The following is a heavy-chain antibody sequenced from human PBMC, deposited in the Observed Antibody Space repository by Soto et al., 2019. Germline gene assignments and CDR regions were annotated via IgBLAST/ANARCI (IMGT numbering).Heavy chain of an antibody. Sequence: GGSLRLSCSGTGFTFSNYGMHWVRQAPGKGLEYVSALSNDGSRTYYADSVKGRFTISRDNSKNTLYLQMSSLTAEDTAVYYCTPGYGTNWYAYWGQGTLVTVSS. CDR2: LSNDGSRT. D-gene: IGHD6-13*01. CDR1: GFTFSNYG. J-gene: IGHJ4*02. CDR3: TPGYGTNWYAY. V-gene: IGHV3-64D*06.